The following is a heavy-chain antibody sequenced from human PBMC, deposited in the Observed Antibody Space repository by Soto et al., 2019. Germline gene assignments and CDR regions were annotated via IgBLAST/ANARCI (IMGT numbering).Heavy chain of an antibody. J-gene: IGHJ3*02. CDR1: GYTFTSYA. CDR3: AREDIVLMVYATFPSGAFDI. V-gene: IGHV1-3*01. Sequence: QVPLVQSGAEVKKPGASVKVSCKASGYTFTSYAMHWVRQAPGQRLEWMGWINAGNGNTKYSQKFQGRATITRDTSASTAYMELSSLRSEDTAVYYCAREDIVLMVYATFPSGAFDIWGQGTMVTVSS. CDR2: INAGNGNT. D-gene: IGHD2-8*01.